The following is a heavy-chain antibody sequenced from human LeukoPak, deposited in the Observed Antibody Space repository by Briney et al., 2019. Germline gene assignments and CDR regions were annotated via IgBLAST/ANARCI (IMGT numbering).Heavy chain of an antibody. Sequence: PGTSLRLSCAASGFTFSNYGMHWVRQAPGKGLEWVALIWYDGSNKYYTDSVKGRLTISRDNSKDILFLQMNSLRAEDTAVYYCAREGPRGNSQFDYWGQGTLVTVSS. V-gene: IGHV3-33*01. CDR2: IWYDGSNK. CDR3: AREGPRGNSQFDY. D-gene: IGHD2/OR15-2a*01. CDR1: GFTFSNYG. J-gene: IGHJ4*02.